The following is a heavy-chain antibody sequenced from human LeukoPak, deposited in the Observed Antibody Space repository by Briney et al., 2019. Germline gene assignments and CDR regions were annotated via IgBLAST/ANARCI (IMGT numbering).Heavy chain of an antibody. CDR2: IIPILGIA. CDR3: AREGSGSSWYGELDY. V-gene: IGHV1-69*04. D-gene: IGHD6-13*01. CDR1: GYTFTGYY. J-gene: IGHJ4*02. Sequence: GASVKVSCKASGYTFTGYYMHWVRQAPGQGLEWMGRIIPILGIANYAQKFQGRVTITADKSTSTAYMELSSLRSEDTAVYYCAREGSGSSWYGELDYWGQGTLVTVSS.